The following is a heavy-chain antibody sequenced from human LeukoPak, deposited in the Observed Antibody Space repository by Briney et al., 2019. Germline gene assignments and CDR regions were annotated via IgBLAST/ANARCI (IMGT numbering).Heavy chain of an antibody. D-gene: IGHD2-21*02. CDR3: ARAVSVVTRGGLVFDY. CDR2: ISSSSNTI. CDR1: GFTFSSYS. V-gene: IGHV3-48*02. Sequence: GGSLRLSCAASGFTFSSYSMNWVRQAPGKGLEWVSYISSSSNTIYYADSVKGRFTISRDNAKNSLFLQMNSLRDEATSVYYCARAVSVVTRGGLVFDYWGQGTLVTVSS. J-gene: IGHJ4*02.